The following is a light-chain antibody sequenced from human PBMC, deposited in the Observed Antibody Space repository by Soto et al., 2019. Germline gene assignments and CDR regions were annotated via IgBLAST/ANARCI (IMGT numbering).Light chain of an antibody. CDR3: QNFNSAPFT. CDR2: AAS. CDR1: QGISNY. J-gene: IGKJ3*01. V-gene: IGKV1-27*01. Sequence: IQLPQSPSSLSASVGDRVTITCRASQGISNYLAWSQQKPGKVPKLLIYAASTLQSGVPSRFSGSGSVTDFTLTISSLQPEDVARYDCQNFNSAPFTFGPGTKVYI.